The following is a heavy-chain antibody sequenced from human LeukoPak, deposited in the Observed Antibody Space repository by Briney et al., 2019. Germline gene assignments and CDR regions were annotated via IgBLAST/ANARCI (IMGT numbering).Heavy chain of an antibody. CDR1: LGSISSYY. Sequence: SETLSLTPTVPLGSISSYYWSWIPLPPRKGLECIGYLSKSGNTNYRPYLKSRVTIFGDTSKNRFFLKLSSVTAEDTAVYYCATEYYYGSGSSKRGFDYWGQGTLVTVSS. J-gene: IGHJ4*02. V-gene: IGHV4-59*01. CDR3: ATEYYYGSGSSKRGFDY. D-gene: IGHD3-10*01. CDR2: LSKSGNT.